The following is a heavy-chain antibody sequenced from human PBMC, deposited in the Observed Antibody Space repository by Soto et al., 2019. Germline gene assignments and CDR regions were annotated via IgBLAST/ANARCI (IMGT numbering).Heavy chain of an antibody. J-gene: IGHJ4*02. CDR3: ARDLDTSGSYSTDY. V-gene: IGHV1-18*04. CDR1: GYNFMPYG. Sequence: AAVKVSCKASGYNFMPYGVNWVRQAPGQGLEWMGWISPWKGNTNYAQSFQGRVTMTTDTSTSTAYMELRSLTSDDTAVYYCARDLDTSGSYSTDYWGPGTLVTVSS. CDR2: ISPWKGNT. D-gene: IGHD2-15*01.